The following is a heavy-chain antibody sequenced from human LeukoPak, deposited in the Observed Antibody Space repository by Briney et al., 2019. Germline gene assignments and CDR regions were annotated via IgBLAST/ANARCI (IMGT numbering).Heavy chain of an antibody. CDR1: RGSISSYY. CDR2: VYSSGST. D-gene: IGHD6-19*01. CDR3: ARDRSSGWYVVDY. Sequence: SQTLSLTCSVSRGSISSYYWSSLRQPAGKGLEWIGRVYSSGSTNYNPSLKSRVTMSIDTSKNQFSLKLSSVTAADTAVYYCARDRSSGWYVVDYWGQGTLVTVAS. J-gene: IGHJ4*02. V-gene: IGHV4-4*07.